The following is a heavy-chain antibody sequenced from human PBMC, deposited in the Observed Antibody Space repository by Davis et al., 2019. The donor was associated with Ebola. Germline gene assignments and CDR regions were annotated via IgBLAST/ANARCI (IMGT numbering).Heavy chain of an antibody. CDR1: GYSFNNYW. D-gene: IGHD2-15*01. V-gene: IGHV5-10-1*01. CDR2: IEPSYSYT. Sequence: PGGSLRLSCKGSGYSFNNYWISWVRQLPGKGLEWLGRIEPSYSYTNYSPSFQGHITISVDRSVSSVFLQWSSLRASDTAIYYCARDIPSSYNWFDPWGQGTQVTVSS. J-gene: IGHJ5*02. CDR3: ARDIPSSYNWFDP.